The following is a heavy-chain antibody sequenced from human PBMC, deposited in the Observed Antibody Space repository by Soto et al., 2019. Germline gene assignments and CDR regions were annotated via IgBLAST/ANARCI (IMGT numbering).Heavy chain of an antibody. V-gene: IGHV3-74*01. Sequence: EVQLVESGGGLVQPGGSLRLSCAASGFTFNNYWIHWFRQAPGKGLMWVSRINGDGTTTNYADSVKGRFAISRDNAKNTVYLQMNSLRAEDTALYYCARGVRGHYGKDVWGQGTTVTVSS. CDR1: GFTFNNYW. CDR2: INGDGTTT. D-gene: IGHD3-10*01. CDR3: ARGVRGHYGKDV. J-gene: IGHJ6*02.